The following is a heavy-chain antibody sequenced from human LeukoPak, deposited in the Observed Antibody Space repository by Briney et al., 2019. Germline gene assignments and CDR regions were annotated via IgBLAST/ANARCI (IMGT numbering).Heavy chain of an antibody. Sequence: GGSLRLSCAASGFSFSGYAMSWVRQAPGKGLEWVANIKQDGSEKYYVDSVKGRFTISRDNAKNSLYLQMNSLRAEDTAVYYCVSRELELTRTHYYYYMDVWGKGTTVTVSS. V-gene: IGHV3-7*01. D-gene: IGHD1-7*01. CDR3: VSRELELTRTHYYYYMDV. CDR1: GFSFSGYA. J-gene: IGHJ6*03. CDR2: IKQDGSEK.